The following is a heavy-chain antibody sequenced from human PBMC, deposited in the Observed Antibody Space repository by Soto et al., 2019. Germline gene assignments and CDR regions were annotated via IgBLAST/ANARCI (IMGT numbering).Heavy chain of an antibody. Sequence: QVQLVQSGAEVKKPGSSVKVSCKASGGTFSSYAISWVRQAPGQGLEWMGGIIPIFGTANYAQKFQGRVTITADESTSTAYMELSSLRSEDTAVYYCARAPYNWNYGRPYYFDSWGQGTLVTFAS. J-gene: IGHJ4*02. V-gene: IGHV1-69*12. CDR1: GGTFSSYA. CDR3: ARAPYNWNYGRPYYFDS. CDR2: IIPIFGTA. D-gene: IGHD1-7*01.